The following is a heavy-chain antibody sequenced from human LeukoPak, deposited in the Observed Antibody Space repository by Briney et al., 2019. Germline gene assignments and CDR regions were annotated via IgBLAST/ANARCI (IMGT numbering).Heavy chain of an antibody. D-gene: IGHD6-13*01. J-gene: IGHJ4*02. CDR1: GFTFSTYS. V-gene: IGHV3-21*06. CDR3: ASQGAAADTWYFDS. Sequence: GSLRLSCAASGFTFSTYSMNWVRQAPGKGLEWVSSISSGSTYIYYADSVKGRFTISRDNAENSLYLHMNSLRAEDTAVYYCASQGAAADTWYFDSWGQGTLVTVSS. CDR2: ISSGSTYI.